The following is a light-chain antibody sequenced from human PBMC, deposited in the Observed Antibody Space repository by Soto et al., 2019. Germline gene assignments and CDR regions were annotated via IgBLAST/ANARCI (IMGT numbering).Light chain of an antibody. CDR2: AAS. Sequence: AIQMTQSPSSLSASVGDRVTITCRASQGIRNDLGWYQQKPGKAPKLLIYAASILQSGVPSRFSGSASGTDFTLTISSLQPEDFATYYCLQDYTPYTFGQGTKLEIK. CDR3: LQDYTPYT. CDR1: QGIRND. J-gene: IGKJ2*01. V-gene: IGKV1-6*01.